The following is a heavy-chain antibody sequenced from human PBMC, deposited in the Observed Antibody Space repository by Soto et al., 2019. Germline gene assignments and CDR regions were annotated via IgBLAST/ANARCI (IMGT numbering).Heavy chain of an antibody. D-gene: IGHD3-3*01. J-gene: IGHJ6*04. CDR3: AKEAVWSGYYTHSQMDV. CDR1: GFTFSSYS. CDR2: ISGSGGST. Sequence: PGGSLRLSCAASGFTFSSYSMNWVRQAPGKGLEWVSAISGSGGSTYYADSVKGRFTISRDNSKNTLYLQMNSLRAEDTAVYYCAKEAVWSGYYTHSQMDVWGKGTTVTVSS. V-gene: IGHV3-23*01.